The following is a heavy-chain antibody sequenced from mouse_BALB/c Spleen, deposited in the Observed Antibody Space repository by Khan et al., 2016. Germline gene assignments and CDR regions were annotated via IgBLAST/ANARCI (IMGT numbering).Heavy chain of an antibody. CDR1: GYTFTSYW. CDR3: ARGSTTVAPFAY. CDR2: IYPGDGDT. D-gene: IGHD1-1*01. Sequence: QVQLQQSGAELARPGASVRLSCKASGYTFTSYWMQWVKQRPGQGLEWIGAIYPGDGDTRYTQKFKGKATLTADKSSSTAYMQLSSLAPEDSAVYYCARGSTTVAPFAYWGQGTLVTVSA. V-gene: IGHV1-87*01. J-gene: IGHJ3*01.